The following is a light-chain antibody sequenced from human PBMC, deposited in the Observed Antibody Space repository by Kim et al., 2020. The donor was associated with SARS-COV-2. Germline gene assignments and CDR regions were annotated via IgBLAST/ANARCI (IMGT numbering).Light chain of an antibody. V-gene: IGLV2-18*02. CDR3: SSYTSSSTWV. CDR1: SRDVGSSNR. Sequence: GQSVTISCTGTSRDVGSSNRVSWYQQPPATAPKLMIYEVSNRPSGVPNRFSGSKSGNTASLTISGLQAEDEADYYCSSYTSSSTWVFGGGTQLTVL. CDR2: EVS. J-gene: IGLJ3*02.